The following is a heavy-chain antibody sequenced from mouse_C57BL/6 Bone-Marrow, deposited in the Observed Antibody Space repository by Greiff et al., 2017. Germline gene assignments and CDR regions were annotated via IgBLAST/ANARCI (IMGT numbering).Heavy chain of an antibody. CDR1: GFTFSDYY. CDR2: INYDGSST. Sequence: EVKLMESEGGLVQPGSSMKLSCTASGFTFSDYYMAWVRQVPEKGLEWVANINYDGSSTYYLDSLKSRFIISRDNAKNILYLQMSSLKSEDTATYYCERDDYYGSSIFFDDWGQGTTLTVSS. CDR3: ERDDYYGSSIFFDD. V-gene: IGHV5-16*01. J-gene: IGHJ2*01. D-gene: IGHD1-1*01.